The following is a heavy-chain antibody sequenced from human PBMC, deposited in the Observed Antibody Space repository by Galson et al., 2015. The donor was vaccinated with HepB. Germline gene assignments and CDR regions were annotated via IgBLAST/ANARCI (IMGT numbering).Heavy chain of an antibody. J-gene: IGHJ4*02. V-gene: IGHV1-24*01. Sequence: SVKVSCKVSGYTLTVLSMRWVRQAPGKGLEWMGGFDPEDGETIYAQKFQGRVTMTEDTSTDTAYMELSSLRSEDTAVYYCATVWWETYYYGSGSDYWGQGTLVTVSS. CDR3: ATVWWETYYYGSGSDY. CDR1: GYTLTVLS. CDR2: FDPEDGET. D-gene: IGHD3-10*01.